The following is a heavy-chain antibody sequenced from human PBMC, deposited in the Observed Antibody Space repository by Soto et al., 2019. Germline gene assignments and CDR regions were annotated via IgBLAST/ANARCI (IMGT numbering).Heavy chain of an antibody. V-gene: IGHV3-23*01. CDR3: AKDTRIITMVRGVTFDY. J-gene: IGHJ4*02. CDR2: ISGSGNST. CDR1: GFTFSSYA. Sequence: GGSLRLSCAASGFTFSSYAMSWVRQAPGKGLEWVSAISGSGNSTYYADSVKGRFTISRDNSKNTLYLQMNSLRAEDTAVYYCAKDTRIITMVRGVTFDYWGQGTLVTVSS. D-gene: IGHD3-10*01.